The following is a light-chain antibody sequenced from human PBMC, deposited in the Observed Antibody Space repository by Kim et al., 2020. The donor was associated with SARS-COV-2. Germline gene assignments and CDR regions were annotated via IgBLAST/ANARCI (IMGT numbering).Light chain of an antibody. Sequence: SPGERATLSCRASQSVSSDYLAWYQQKPGRAPSLLIYGASTRATGIPARFSGSGSGTEFTLTISSLQSEDFAVYYCQQYSNWPLTFGGGTKVDIK. J-gene: IGKJ4*01. CDR1: QSVSSDY. CDR3: QQYSNWPLT. CDR2: GAS. V-gene: IGKV3-15*01.